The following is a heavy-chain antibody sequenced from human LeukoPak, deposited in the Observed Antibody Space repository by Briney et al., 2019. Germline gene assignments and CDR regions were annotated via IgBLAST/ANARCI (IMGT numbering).Heavy chain of an antibody. CDR2: IVVGSGST. Sequence: ASVKVSCKASGFTFTSSAMQWVRQARGQRLEWIGWIVVGSGSTNYAQKFQERVTITRDMSTSTAYMELSSLRSEDTAVYYCAAHYDFWSGYSWFDPWGQGTLVTVSS. CDR3: AAHYDFWSGYSWFDP. V-gene: IGHV1-58*02. J-gene: IGHJ5*02. D-gene: IGHD3-3*01. CDR1: GFTFTSSA.